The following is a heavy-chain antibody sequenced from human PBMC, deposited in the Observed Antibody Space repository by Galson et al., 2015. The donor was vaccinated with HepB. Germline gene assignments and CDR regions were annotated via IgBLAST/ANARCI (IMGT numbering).Heavy chain of an antibody. V-gene: IGHV1-69*10. CDR1: GGTFSSYA. Sequence: SVKVSCKASGGTFSSYAISWVRQAPGQGLEWMGGIIPILGIANYAQKFQGRVTITADKSTSTAYMELSSLRSEDTAVYYCARDDGGAYYYDSSGYYHDAFDIWGQGTMVTVSS. D-gene: IGHD3-22*01. J-gene: IGHJ3*02. CDR2: IIPILGIA. CDR3: ARDDGGAYYYDSSGYYHDAFDI.